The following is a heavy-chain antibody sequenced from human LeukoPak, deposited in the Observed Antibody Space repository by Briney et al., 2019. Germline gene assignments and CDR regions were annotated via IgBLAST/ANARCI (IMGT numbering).Heavy chain of an antibody. CDR2: IYYRGSP. CDR3: ARRNIVLSDAFDI. D-gene: IGHD2-8*01. Sequence: SETLSLTCTVSGGSISSYYCSWIRQPPGKGLEWIGYIYYRGSPHYNPSLKSRVTISVDTSKHQFSLKLSSVPAADTAVYYCARRNIVLSDAFDIWGQGTMVTVSS. CDR1: GGSISSYY. V-gene: IGHV4-59*08. J-gene: IGHJ3*02.